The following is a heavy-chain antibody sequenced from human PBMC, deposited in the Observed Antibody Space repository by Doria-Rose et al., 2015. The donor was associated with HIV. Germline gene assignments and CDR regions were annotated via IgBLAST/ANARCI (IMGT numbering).Heavy chain of an antibody. D-gene: IGHD6-13*01. V-gene: IGHV2-26*01. Sequence: QITLKESGPVLVKPTETLTLTCTVSGVSLSSPGMGVSWIRQPPGKALEWLANIFSDDDRAYTSSLKSRLTIASDTSNSQVVLTMTDMDPVDTATYYCARIKSSRWYHKYYFDFWGQGTLVIVSA. J-gene: IGHJ4*02. CDR1: GVSLSSPGMG. CDR2: IFSDDDR. CDR3: ARIKSSRWYHKYYFDF.